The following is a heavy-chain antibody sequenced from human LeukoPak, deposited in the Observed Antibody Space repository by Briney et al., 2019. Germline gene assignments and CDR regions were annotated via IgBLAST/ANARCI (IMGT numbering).Heavy chain of an antibody. CDR2: ISWDGGST. D-gene: IGHD6-25*01. J-gene: IGHJ6*03. CDR1: GFTFDDYA. Sequence: PGGSLRLSCAASGFTFDDYAMHWVRQAPGKGLEWVSLISWDGGSTYYADSVKGRFTISRDNSKNSLYLQMNSLRAEDTALYYCAKDRGRYYYYMDVWGNGTTVTVSS. V-gene: IGHV3-43D*04. CDR3: AKDRGRYYYYMDV.